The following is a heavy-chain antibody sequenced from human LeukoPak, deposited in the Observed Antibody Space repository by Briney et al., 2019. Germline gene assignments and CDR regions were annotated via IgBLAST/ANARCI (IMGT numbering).Heavy chain of an antibody. Sequence: PGESLKISCKGSGYSFGSYWISWVRQMPGKGLEWMGRVDPTDSYTNYSPSFQGHVTISADRSISTAYLQWSSLKASDAAMYYCATQIEGYYFDYWGQGTLVTVSS. V-gene: IGHV5-10-1*01. CDR1: GYSFGSYW. J-gene: IGHJ4*02. CDR2: VDPTDSYT. CDR3: ATQIEGYYFDY.